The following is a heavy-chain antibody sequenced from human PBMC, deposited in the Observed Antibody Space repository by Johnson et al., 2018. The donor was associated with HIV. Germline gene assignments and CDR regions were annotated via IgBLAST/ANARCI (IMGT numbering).Heavy chain of an antibody. Sequence: VQLLESGGGVVQPGRSLRLSSAASGFTFDDYTMHWVRQAPGKGLEWVSLISWDGGSTYYADSVKGRFTISRDNSKNSLYLQMNSLRAEDTALYYCAKDIYYDSSDYYSVGAFDIWGQGTMVTVSS. CDR1: GFTFDDYT. J-gene: IGHJ3*02. V-gene: IGHV3-43D*03. CDR3: AKDIYYDSSDYYSVGAFDI. D-gene: IGHD3-22*01. CDR2: ISWDGGST.